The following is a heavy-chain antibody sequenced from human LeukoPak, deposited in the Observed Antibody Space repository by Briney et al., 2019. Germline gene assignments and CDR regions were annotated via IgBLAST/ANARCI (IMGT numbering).Heavy chain of an antibody. V-gene: IGHV3-7*01. Sequence: PGGSLRLSCAASGFRFNTYWMHWVRQAPGKGLEWVANIKQDGSEKYHVDSVKGRFTISRDNAKNSLYLQMNSLRAEDTAVYYCARKRGSHWFDSWGQGTLVTVSS. CDR3: ARKRGSHWFDS. CDR1: GFRFNTYW. J-gene: IGHJ5*01. D-gene: IGHD5-24*01. CDR2: IKQDGSEK.